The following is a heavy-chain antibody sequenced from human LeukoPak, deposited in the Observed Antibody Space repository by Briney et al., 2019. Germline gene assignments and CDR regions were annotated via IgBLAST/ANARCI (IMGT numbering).Heavy chain of an antibody. CDR1: GGTFSSYT. Sequence: ASVKVSCKASGGTFSSYTISWVRQAPGQGLEWMGIIKPSSGSTSYAQKFQGRVTMTRDTSTSTIYMELSSLRSEDTAVYYCARGRYYDSSGYEGSDYWGQGTLVTVSA. J-gene: IGHJ4*02. D-gene: IGHD3-22*01. CDR3: ARGRYYDSSGYEGSDY. CDR2: IKPSSGST. V-gene: IGHV1-46*01.